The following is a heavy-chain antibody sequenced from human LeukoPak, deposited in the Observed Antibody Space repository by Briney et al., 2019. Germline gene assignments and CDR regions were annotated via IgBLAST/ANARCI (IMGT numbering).Heavy chain of an antibody. CDR3: ARDYYGSGVPDFYYYYMDV. CDR2: INPNSGST. Sequence: ASVKVSCKASGYTFTGYYMHWVRQAPGQGLEWMGWINPNSGSTNYAPNFQGRVTMTRDTSISTAYMELSRLRYDDTATYYCARDYYGSGVPDFYYYYMDVWGKGTTVTVSS. V-gene: IGHV1-2*02. CDR1: GYTFTGYY. D-gene: IGHD3-10*01. J-gene: IGHJ6*03.